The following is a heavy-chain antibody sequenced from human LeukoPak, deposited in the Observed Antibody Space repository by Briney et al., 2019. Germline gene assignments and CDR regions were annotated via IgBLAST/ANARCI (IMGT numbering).Heavy chain of an antibody. V-gene: IGHV5-51*01. J-gene: IGHJ4*02. CDR1: GYSFTNYW. Sequence: GESLKISCKGSGYSFTNYWIGWVRQMPGKGLEWMGIVYPGDSDARYSPSFQGQVTFSADKSISTAYLQWSSLKVSDTAIYYCARSSGWFPLDYWGQGTLVTVSS. CDR3: ARSSGWFPLDY. D-gene: IGHD6-19*01. CDR2: VYPGDSDA.